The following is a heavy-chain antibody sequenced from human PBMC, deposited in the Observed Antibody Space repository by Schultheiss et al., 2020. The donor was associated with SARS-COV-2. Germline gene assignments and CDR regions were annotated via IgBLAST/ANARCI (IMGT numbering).Heavy chain of an antibody. Sequence: SETLSLTCAVYGGSFSGYYWSWIRQPPGKGLEWIGEINHSGSTNYNPSLKSRVTMSVDTSKNQFSLKLSSVTAADTAVYYCARGRGVVPAALYFDYWGQGTLVTVSS. CDR1: GGSFSGYY. D-gene: IGHD2-2*01. CDR2: INHSGST. V-gene: IGHV4-34*01. J-gene: IGHJ4*02. CDR3: ARGRGVVPAALYFDY.